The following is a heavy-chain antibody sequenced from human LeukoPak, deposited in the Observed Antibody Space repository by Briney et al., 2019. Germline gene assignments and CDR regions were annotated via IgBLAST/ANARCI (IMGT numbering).Heavy chain of an antibody. Sequence: ASGKVSCKASAYTFTGYYLHWVRQAPGQGLEWMGWINPNSGGTNYAQKFQGRVTMTRDTSISTAYMELSSLRSDDTAVYYCARVDSSTWDSFDYWGQGTLVTVSS. J-gene: IGHJ4*02. CDR3: ARVDSSTWDSFDY. V-gene: IGHV1-2*02. CDR1: AYTFTGYY. D-gene: IGHD6-13*01. CDR2: INPNSGGT.